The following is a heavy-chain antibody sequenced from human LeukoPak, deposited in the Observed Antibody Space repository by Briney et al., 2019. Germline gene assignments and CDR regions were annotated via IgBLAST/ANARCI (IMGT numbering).Heavy chain of an antibody. J-gene: IGHJ4*02. CDR3: ARAIGIAGSY. Sequence: GGSLRLSCAASGFTIGYYWMTWVRQAPGKGLEWVANIKQDGSEKYYVNSVKGRFTISRDNAKNSVYLQMSSLRAEDTAVYYCARAIGIAGSYWDQGTLVTVSS. D-gene: IGHD1-20*01. CDR1: GFTIGYYW. CDR2: IKQDGSEK. V-gene: IGHV3-7*01.